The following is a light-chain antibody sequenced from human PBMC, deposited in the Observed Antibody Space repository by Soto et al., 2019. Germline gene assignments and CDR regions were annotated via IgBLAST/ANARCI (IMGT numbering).Light chain of an antibody. V-gene: IGKV3-20*01. CDR1: QTISGTY. CDR3: QQYGRSPTWT. CDR2: SSS. Sequence: EVVLTQSPGTLSLSPGERATLSCGASQTISGTYLAWYQQKPGQAPRLLIYSSSSRAAGVSDRFSGSGSGTDFSLTISRLEPEDFAMYYCQQYGRSPTWTFGQGTKVDIK. J-gene: IGKJ1*01.